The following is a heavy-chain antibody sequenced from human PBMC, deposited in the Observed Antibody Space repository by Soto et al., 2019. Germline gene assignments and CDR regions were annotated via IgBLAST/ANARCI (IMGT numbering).Heavy chain of an antibody. V-gene: IGHV4-38-2*01. Sequence: SETLSLTCAVSGYSISNGYYWGWIRQPPGKGLEWIGSIYHTGSTYYNPSLKSRVTISVDTSKNQFSLKLSSVTAADTAVYYCASTHGSNWYRLDYWGQGTLVTVSS. D-gene: IGHD6-13*01. CDR1: GYSISNGYY. CDR3: ASTHGSNWYRLDY. J-gene: IGHJ4*02. CDR2: IYHTGST.